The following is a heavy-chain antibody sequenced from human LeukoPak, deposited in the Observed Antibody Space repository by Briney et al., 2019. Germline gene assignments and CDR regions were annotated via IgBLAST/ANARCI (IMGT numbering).Heavy chain of an antibody. CDR2: IKPNSGGT. CDR1: GYTFTGYY. CDR3: ARLPPGFGATNSDY. Sequence: ASVKVSCKASGYTFTGYYIHWVRQPPGQGLEWMGRIKPNSGGTNYAQKFQGRVTMTRDTSISKAYMELSRLRADDTAVYYCARLPPGFGATNSDYWGQGTLVTVSS. J-gene: IGHJ4*02. D-gene: IGHD1-26*01. V-gene: IGHV1-2*06.